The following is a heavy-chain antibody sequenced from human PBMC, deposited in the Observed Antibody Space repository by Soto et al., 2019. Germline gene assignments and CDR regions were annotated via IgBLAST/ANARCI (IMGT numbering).Heavy chain of an antibody. CDR1: GFTFSAFA. Sequence: EVQLLESGGDLVQPGVSLRLSCASSGFTFSAFAMTWVRQPPGQGLEWVSTVIGSGADTFDADSVKGRFTISRDNCKVSLYLQMNSMKPDDTAIYYWAKESYYYILAAAYYDSVLAVWGQGTPVTVSS. CDR3: AKESYYYILAAAYYDSVLAV. CDR2: VIGSGADT. J-gene: IGHJ6*02. V-gene: IGHV3-23*01. D-gene: IGHD3-9*01.